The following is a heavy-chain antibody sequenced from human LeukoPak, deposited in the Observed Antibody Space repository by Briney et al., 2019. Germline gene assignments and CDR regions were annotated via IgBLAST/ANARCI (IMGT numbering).Heavy chain of an antibody. J-gene: IGHJ2*01. CDR2: INPNSGDT. V-gene: IGHV1-2*02. CDR3: ARPIAVAGPPDDWCFDL. D-gene: IGHD6-19*01. Sequence: ASVKVSCKASGYTFTGYYMHWVRQAPGQGLEWMGWINPNSGDTNYAQKFQGRVTMTRDTSISTAYMELSRLRSDDTAVYYCARPIAVAGPPDDWCFDLWGRGTLVTVSS. CDR1: GYTFTGYY.